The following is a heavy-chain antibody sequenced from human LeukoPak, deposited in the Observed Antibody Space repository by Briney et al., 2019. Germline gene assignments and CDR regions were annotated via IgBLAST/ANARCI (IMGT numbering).Heavy chain of an antibody. V-gene: IGHV3-33*06. CDR2: IWFDGSNK. J-gene: IGHJ6*02. CDR3: AKAVAATGHYYFGMDV. D-gene: IGHD6-19*01. Sequence: PGRSLRLSCTASGFTFSSYGMHWVRQAPGKGLEWVAVIWFDGSNKYYADSVKSRLTISRDNSKSTLYLQMNSLRAEDTAVYYCAKAVAATGHYYFGMDVWGQGTTVTVSS. CDR1: GFTFSSYG.